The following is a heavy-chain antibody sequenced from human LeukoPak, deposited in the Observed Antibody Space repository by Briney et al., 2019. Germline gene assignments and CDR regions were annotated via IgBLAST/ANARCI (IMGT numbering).Heavy chain of an antibody. CDR3: AGLPGGYFYY. D-gene: IGHD2-8*02. CDR1: HYSISSGYY. CDR2: IYHSGST. J-gene: IGHJ4*02. Sequence: SETLSLTCAVSHYSISSGYYWGWIRQPPGKGLEWIGSIYHSGSTYYNPSLKSRVTISIDTSKNQFSLKLSSVTAADTAVYYCAGLPGGYFYYWGQGTLVTVSS. V-gene: IGHV4-38-2*01.